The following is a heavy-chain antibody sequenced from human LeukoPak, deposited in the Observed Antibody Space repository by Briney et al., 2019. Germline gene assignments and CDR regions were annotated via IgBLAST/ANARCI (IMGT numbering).Heavy chain of an antibody. J-gene: IGHJ4*02. Sequence: EGPLRLSCAASGFTFSKYAVSWLRQAPEKVLEWVSAISPSDGNTLYADSVKGRFTISRDNYKITLFRQMNSLGAEDTALCDCVKDSSVPYGITEWGQGTLVTVSS. CDR2: ISPSDGNT. CDR3: VKDSSVPYGITE. V-gene: IGHV3-23*01. D-gene: IGHD4-17*01. CDR1: GFTFSKYA.